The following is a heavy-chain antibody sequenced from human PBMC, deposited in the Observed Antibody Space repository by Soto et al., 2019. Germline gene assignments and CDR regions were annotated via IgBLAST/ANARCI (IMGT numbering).Heavy chain of an antibody. V-gene: IGHV3-21*01. J-gene: IGHJ5*02. CDR2: ISSSSSYI. Sequence: PGGSLRLSCAASGFTFSSYSMNWVRQAPGKGLEWVSSISSSSSYIYYADSVKGRFTISRDNAKNSLYLQMNSLRAEDTAVYYCARDSHIVVVENWFDPWGQGTLVTVSS. CDR1: GFTFSSYS. CDR3: ARDSHIVVVENWFDP. D-gene: IGHD2-15*01.